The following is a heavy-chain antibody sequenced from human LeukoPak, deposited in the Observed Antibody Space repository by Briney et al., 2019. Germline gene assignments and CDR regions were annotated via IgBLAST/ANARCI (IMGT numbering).Heavy chain of an antibody. CDR1: GGSISSYY. J-gene: IGHJ6*03. Sequence: SETLSLTCTVSGGSISSYYWSWIRQPPGKGLEWVGHIYYSGSSKYYPSLKSRVTISVDTSKNQFSLKLSSVTAADTAVYYCARGMITFGGVIATTSSTYYYYMDVWGKGTTVTVSS. V-gene: IGHV4-59*01. CDR3: ARGMITFGGVIATTSSTYYYYMDV. CDR2: IYYSGSS. D-gene: IGHD3-16*02.